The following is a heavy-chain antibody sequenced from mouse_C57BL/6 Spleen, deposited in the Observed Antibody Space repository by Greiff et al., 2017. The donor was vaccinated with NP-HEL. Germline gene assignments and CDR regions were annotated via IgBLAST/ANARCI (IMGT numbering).Heavy chain of an antibody. Sequence: EVQLVESEGGLVQPGSSMKLSCTASGFTFSDYYMAWVRQVPEKGLEWVANINYDGSSTYYLDSLKSRFIISRDNAKNILYLQMSSLKSEDTATYYCARGATVVDYAMDYWGQGTSVTVSS. CDR2: INYDGSST. D-gene: IGHD1-1*01. CDR1: GFTFSDYY. CDR3: ARGATVVDYAMDY. V-gene: IGHV5-16*01. J-gene: IGHJ4*01.